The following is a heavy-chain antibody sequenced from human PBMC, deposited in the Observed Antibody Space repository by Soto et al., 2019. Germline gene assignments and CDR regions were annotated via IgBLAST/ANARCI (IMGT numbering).Heavy chain of an antibody. V-gene: IGHV4-34*01. CDR1: GGSFSGYY. CDR3: ARGPPLRFLEWLLYGPFDY. D-gene: IGHD3-3*01. J-gene: IGHJ4*02. CDR2: INHSGST. Sequence: SETLSLTCAVYGGSFSGYYGSWVRRPPGKGLEWIGEINHSGSTNYNPSLKSRVTISVDKYKNQFSLKLSSATAADKAVYYCARGPPLRFLEWLLYGPFDYWGQGTLVTVSS.